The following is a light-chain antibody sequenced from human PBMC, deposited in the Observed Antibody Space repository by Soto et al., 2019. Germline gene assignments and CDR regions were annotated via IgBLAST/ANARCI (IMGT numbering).Light chain of an antibody. J-gene: IGLJ3*02. CDR2: EVS. CDR3: STYTNSITWL. CDR1: SSDIGGYNY. Sequence: QSALTQPASVSGSPGQSITISCTGTSSDIGGYNYVSWYQQHPGKAPKLMIYEVSNRPSGVSNRFSGSRSGNTASLTISGLQAEDEADYYCSTYTNSITWLFGGGTKLTVL. V-gene: IGLV2-14*01.